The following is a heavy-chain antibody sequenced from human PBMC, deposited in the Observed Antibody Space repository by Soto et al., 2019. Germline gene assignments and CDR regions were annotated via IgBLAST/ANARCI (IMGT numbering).Heavy chain of an antibody. D-gene: IGHD6-6*01. Sequence: SETLSLTCSVSGGSISGSYWSWIRQSPGKGLEWLGYVYYTGSTNYSPSLRSRVSISVDTSKNEFSLRLSSVTAADTAVYFCARSVAVPGAHIDYWGKGSTVTVSA. J-gene: IGHJ4*02. CDR1: GGSISGSY. CDR2: VYYTGST. V-gene: IGHV4-59*01. CDR3: ARSVAVPGAHIDY.